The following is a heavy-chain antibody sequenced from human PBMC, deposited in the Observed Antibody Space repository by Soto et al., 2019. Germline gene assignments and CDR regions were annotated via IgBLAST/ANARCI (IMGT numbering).Heavy chain of an antibody. V-gene: IGHV1-69*13. Sequence: GASVKVSCKASGGTFSSYAISWVRQAPGQGLEWMGGIIPIFGTANYAQKFQGRVTITADESTSTAYMELSSLRSEDTAVYYCATSPPYYDLNWFDPWGQGTLVTVSS. CDR2: IIPIFGTA. J-gene: IGHJ5*02. D-gene: IGHD3-3*01. CDR3: ATSPPYYDLNWFDP. CDR1: GGTFSSYA.